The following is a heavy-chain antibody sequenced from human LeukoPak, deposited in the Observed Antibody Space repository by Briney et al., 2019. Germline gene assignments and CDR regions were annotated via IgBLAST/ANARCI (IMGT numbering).Heavy chain of an antibody. D-gene: IGHD4-17*01. V-gene: IGHV1-69*04. J-gene: IGHJ4*02. CDR1: GGTFSSYA. CDR3: AGESHFQLRLLPDY. CDR2: IILIFGIA. Sequence: ASVKVSCKASGGTFSSYAISWVRQAPGQRLEWMGRIILIFGIANYAQKFQGRVTITADKSTSTAYMELSSLRSEDTAVYYCAGESHFQLRLLPDYWGQGTLVTVSS.